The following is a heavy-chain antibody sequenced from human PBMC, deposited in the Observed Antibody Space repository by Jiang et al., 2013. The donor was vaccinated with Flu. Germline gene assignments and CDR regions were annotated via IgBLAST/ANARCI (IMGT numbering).Heavy chain of an antibody. V-gene: IGHV6-1*01. D-gene: IGHD3-9*01. CDR3: ARDQDWDFDY. Sequence: SQTLSLTCTVSGDSVTSNSAAWNWIRQSPSRGLEWLGRTYYRSMWYHDYAVSVKSRLTVNSDISKNQFSLQLNSVTPEDTAVYYCARDQDWDFDYWGQGTLVTVSS. J-gene: IGHJ4*02. CDR1: GDSVTSNSAA. CDR2: TYYRSMWYH.